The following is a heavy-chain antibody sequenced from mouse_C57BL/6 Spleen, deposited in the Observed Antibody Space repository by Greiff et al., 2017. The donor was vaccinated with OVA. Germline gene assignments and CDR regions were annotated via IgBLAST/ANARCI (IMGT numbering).Heavy chain of an antibody. Sequence: VQLQQSGPELVKPGDSVKISCKASGYSFTGYFMNWVMQSHGKSLEWIGRINPYNGDTFYNQKFKGKATLTVDKSSSTAHMERRSLTSEDSAVYYSARGGLRHYFDYWGQGTTLTVSS. CDR3: ARGGLRHYFDY. J-gene: IGHJ2*01. V-gene: IGHV1-20*01. CDR1: GYSFTGYF. CDR2: INPYNGDT. D-gene: IGHD2-2*01.